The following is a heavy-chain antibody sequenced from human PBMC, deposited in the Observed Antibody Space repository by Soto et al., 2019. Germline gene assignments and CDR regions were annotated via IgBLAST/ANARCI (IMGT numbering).Heavy chain of an antibody. CDR3: AREGVRELYYYDSSGYYPIYNWFDP. D-gene: IGHD3-22*01. CDR1: GGSITSYA. J-gene: IGHJ5*02. V-gene: IGHV1-69*13. CDR2: IISMFGTT. Sequence: GASVKVSCKASGGSITSYAVSWVRQAPGQGLEWMGGIISMFGTTHYAQKFQGRVTITADESTNTVYMELFRLRSDDTAIYYCAREGVRELYYYDSSGYYPIYNWFDPWGQGTLVTVSS.